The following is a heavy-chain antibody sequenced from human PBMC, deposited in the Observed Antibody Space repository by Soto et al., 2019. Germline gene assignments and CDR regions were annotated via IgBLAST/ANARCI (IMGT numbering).Heavy chain of an antibody. CDR2: IRSRSNNYAT. D-gene: IGHD4-17*01. J-gene: IGHJ4*02. CDR3: ASYGDSPY. V-gene: IGHV3-73*02. CDR1: GFTFSDCA. Sequence: EVQLVESGGGLVQPGGSLRLSCVASGFTFSDCAMHWVRQASGKGLEWVGRIRSRSNNYATAYAASVKGKFTISRDDSKNTAYLQMNSLKTEDTAVYYCASYGDSPYWGQGTLVTVSS.